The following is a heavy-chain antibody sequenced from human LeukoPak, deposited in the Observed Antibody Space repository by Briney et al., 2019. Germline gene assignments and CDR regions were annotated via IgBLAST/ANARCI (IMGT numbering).Heavy chain of an antibody. CDR1: GYTFTSYY. CDR3: AREGFPPKISDFWSGLGPYYYYGMDV. J-gene: IGHJ6*02. Sequence: GASVKVSCKASGYTFTSYYMHWVRQAPGQGLEWMGIINPSGGSTSYTQKFQGRVTMTRDTSASTVCMELSSLRSEDTAVYYCAREGFPPKISDFWSGLGPYYYYGMDVWGQGTTVTVSS. CDR2: INPSGGST. D-gene: IGHD3-3*01. V-gene: IGHV1-46*01.